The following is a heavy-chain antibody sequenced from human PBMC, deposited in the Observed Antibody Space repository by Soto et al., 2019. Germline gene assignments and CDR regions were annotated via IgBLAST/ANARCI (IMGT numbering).Heavy chain of an antibody. V-gene: IGHV3-49*03. D-gene: IGHD6-13*01. J-gene: IGHJ3*01. CDR2: SRSRPYGGTT. CDR3: RRGVRQQSFTFDL. CDR1: GFTVGDYA. Sequence: EVRRVESGGGLVQPGWSLRLSCTASGFTVGDYAMSWFRQTPGTGLEWVGLSRSRPYGGTTDHAASVSGRITKSRDDFKSIAYLQKSRLKAEDTAVYYCRRGVRQQSFTFDLWGQGKMVNVSP.